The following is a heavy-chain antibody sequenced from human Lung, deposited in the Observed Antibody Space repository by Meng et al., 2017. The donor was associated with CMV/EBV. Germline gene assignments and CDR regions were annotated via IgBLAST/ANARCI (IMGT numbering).Heavy chain of an antibody. V-gene: IGHV3-30*04. CDR1: GFTFSNHA. CDR2: ISYDGRNN. J-gene: IGHJ3*02. D-gene: IGHD2-8*01. CDR3: ARDGFCSNGVCTISGDAFDI. Sequence: GESLKISCAASGFTFSNHAMHWVRQAPGKGLEWMALISYDGRNNFYADSVKGRFTISRDNSKNTLFLQMNSLRAEDTAVYYCARDGFCSNGVCTISGDAFDIWGQGTMVTVSS.